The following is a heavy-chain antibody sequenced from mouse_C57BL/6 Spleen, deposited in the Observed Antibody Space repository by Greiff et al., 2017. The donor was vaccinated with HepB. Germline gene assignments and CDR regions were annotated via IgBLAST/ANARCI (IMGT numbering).Heavy chain of an antibody. CDR3: ARRTITTVVEDWYFDV. D-gene: IGHD1-1*01. Sequence: VQLKESGPELVKPGASVKIPCKASGYTFTDYNMDWVKQSHGKSLEWIGDINPNNGGTIYNQKFKGKATLTVDKSSSTAYMELRSLTSEDTAVYYCARRTITTVVEDWYFDVWGTGTTVTVSS. CDR1: GYTFTDYN. J-gene: IGHJ1*03. V-gene: IGHV1-18*01. CDR2: INPNNGGT.